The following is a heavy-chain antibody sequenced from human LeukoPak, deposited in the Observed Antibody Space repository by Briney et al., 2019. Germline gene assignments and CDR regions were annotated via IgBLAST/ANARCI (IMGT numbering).Heavy chain of an antibody. V-gene: IGHV4-34*01. CDR2: INHSGSS. CDR1: GGSFSGYY. J-gene: IGHJ4*02. Sequence: SETLSLTCAVYGGSFSGYYWSWIRQPPGKGLEWIGEINHSGSSNYNPSLKSRVTISVDTSKNQFSLKLTSVTAADTAVYYCARGLDYWGQGTLVTVSS. CDR3: ARGLDY.